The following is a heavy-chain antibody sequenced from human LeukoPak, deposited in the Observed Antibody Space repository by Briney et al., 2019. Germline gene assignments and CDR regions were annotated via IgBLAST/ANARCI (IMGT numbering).Heavy chain of an antibody. Sequence: PSEALSLTCIVSGGSISNSSFYGGWVRQPPGKGLGWIGNIYYGGNTYYKPSLTSRVTISVDTSKNQFSLKLNSVTAADTAVYYCATDPPYDNSGFPFDCWGQGTLVTASS. J-gene: IGHJ4*02. D-gene: IGHD3-22*01. CDR3: ATDPPYDNSGFPFDC. CDR1: GGSISNSSFY. V-gene: IGHV4-39*01. CDR2: IYYGGNT.